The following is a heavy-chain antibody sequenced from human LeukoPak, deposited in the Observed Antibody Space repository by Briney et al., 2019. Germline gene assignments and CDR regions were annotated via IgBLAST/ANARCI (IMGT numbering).Heavy chain of an antibody. CDR3: ARAVRIRRAQPFDY. CDR1: GGSISRGSYY. J-gene: IGHJ4*02. CDR2: IFHSGNN. V-gene: IGHV4-61*01. D-gene: IGHD3-10*01. Sequence: SETLSLTCSVSGGSISRGSYYWSWIRQPPGKGLEWIGYIFHSGNNNYNPSLKSRVTISIDTSKNHFSLKLSSVTAADTAVYYCARAVRIRRAQPFDYWGQGTLVTVSS.